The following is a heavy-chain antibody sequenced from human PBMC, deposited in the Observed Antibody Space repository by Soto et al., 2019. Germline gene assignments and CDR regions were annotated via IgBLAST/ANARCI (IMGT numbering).Heavy chain of an antibody. CDR1: GGSLSSSGYY. CDR2: IYYSGSI. CDR3: ARPRRPSPYYDFSARPSWFDP. Sequence: SETLSLTCTVSGGSLSSSGYYWGWLRQPPGKGLEWIGSIYYSGSIYYNPSLKSRVTISVDTSKNQFSLKLSSVTAADTAVYYCARPRRPSPYYDFSARPSWFDPWGQGTLVTVSS. D-gene: IGHD3-3*01. J-gene: IGHJ5*02. V-gene: IGHV4-39*01.